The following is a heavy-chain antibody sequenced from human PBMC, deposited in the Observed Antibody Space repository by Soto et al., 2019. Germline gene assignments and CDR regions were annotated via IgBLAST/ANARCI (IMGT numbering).Heavy chain of an antibody. CDR2: ISGSGGTT. D-gene: IGHD2-21*02. V-gene: IGHV3-23*01. CDR1: GFTFSGYA. CDR3: ARDLGTNIVVVTATPYDAFDI. J-gene: IGHJ3*02. Sequence: GGSLRLSCAASGFTFSGYAMSWVRQAPGKGLEWVSAISGSGGTTYYADSVKGRFTISRDNSKNTLYLQMNSLRAEDTAVYYCARDLGTNIVVVTATPYDAFDIWGQGTMVTVS.